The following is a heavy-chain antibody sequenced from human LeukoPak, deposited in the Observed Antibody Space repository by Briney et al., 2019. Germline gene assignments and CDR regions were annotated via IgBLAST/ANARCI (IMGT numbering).Heavy chain of an antibody. CDR1: GYTFTNYD. CDR2: MNPNTGNT. V-gene: IGHV1-8*03. J-gene: IGHJ5*02. CDR3: ARGPIGAVTGPLRFDP. Sequence: ASVKVSCKASGYTFTNYDIKWVRQATGQGLEWMGGMNPNTGNTDYAQKFQGRVSITRNTSISTAFMELSSLRSEDTAVYYCARGPIGAVTGPLRFDPWGQGTLVTVSS. D-gene: IGHD2-21*02.